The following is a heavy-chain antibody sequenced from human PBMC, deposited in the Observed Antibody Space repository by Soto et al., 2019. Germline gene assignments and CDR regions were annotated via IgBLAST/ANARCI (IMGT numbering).Heavy chain of an antibody. CDR1: GYTFTTYW. D-gene: IGHD6-13*01. CDR2: IDPSDSYT. CDR3: ARPDSRNYYYGMDV. J-gene: IGHJ6*02. V-gene: IGHV5-10-1*01. Sequence: GESLKISCQGSGYTFTTYWITWVRQMPGRGLEWMGRIDPSDSYTNYSPSFQGHVTISADKSTNTAYLQWSSLKASDTAMYYCARPDSRNYYYGMDVWGQGTTVTVSS.